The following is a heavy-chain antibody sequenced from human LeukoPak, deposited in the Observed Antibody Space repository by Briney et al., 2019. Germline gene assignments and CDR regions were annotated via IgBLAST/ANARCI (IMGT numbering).Heavy chain of an antibody. CDR2: ISGSGGST. CDR3: AKLFGTRRESYYFDY. J-gene: IGHJ4*02. V-gene: IGHV3-23*01. CDR1: GGSISSSSYY. D-gene: IGHD3-16*01. Sequence: ETLSLTCTVSGGSISSSSYYWGWIRQAPGKGLEWVSAISGSGGSTYYADSVKGRFTISRDNSKNTLYLQMNSLRAEDTAVYYCAKLFGTRRESYYFDYWGQGTLVTVSS.